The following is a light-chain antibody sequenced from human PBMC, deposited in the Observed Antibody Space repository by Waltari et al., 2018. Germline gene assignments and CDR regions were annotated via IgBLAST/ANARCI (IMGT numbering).Light chain of an antibody. CDR3: SSYTSTNTYV. CDR2: DVN. Sequence: QSALTQPAAVSESPGQSITISCTGTRSDVCAQNYVSWYQQHPGEAPKLMIYDVNKRPSGTSNRFSGSKSGNTASLSISGLQAEDEADYYCSSYTSTNTYVFGSGTKVTVL. J-gene: IGLJ1*01. V-gene: IGLV2-14*03. CDR1: RSDVCAQNY.